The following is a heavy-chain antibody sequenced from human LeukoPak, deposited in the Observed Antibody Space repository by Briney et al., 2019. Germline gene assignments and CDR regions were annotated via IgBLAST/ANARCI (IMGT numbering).Heavy chain of an antibody. CDR2: IIPLFDTT. Sequence: ASVKVSCKASGGTFSNFGFSWVRQAPGQGLEWVGGIIPLFDTTHYAQKFQGRVTISADESTSTAYMELSSLRSEDTAVYYCARGGGSSSWDDAFDIWGQGTMVTVSS. J-gene: IGHJ3*02. V-gene: IGHV1-69*13. D-gene: IGHD6-13*01. CDR3: ARGGGSSSWDDAFDI. CDR1: GGTFSNFG.